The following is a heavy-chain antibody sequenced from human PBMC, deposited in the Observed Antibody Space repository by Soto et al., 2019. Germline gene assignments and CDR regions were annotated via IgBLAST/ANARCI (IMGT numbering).Heavy chain of an antibody. V-gene: IGHV5-51*01. Sequence: PGLPIKNSCNGSGYNFTNYWIGWVRQITGKGLEWMGIIYPGDSDTRYSPSFQGQVTISADKSISTAYLQWSSLKASDTAMYYCARHSRTYYDFWSGYHDAFDIWGQGTMVTVSS. CDR1: GYNFTNYW. J-gene: IGHJ3*02. CDR2: IYPGDSDT. CDR3: ARHSRTYYDFWSGYHDAFDI. D-gene: IGHD3-3*01.